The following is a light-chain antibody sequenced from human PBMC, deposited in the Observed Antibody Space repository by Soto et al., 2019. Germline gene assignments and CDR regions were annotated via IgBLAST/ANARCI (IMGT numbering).Light chain of an antibody. CDR1: QTVSTN. Sequence: EVVVTQSPATLSLSPGERATLSCRASQTVSTNLAWYQQKPGQAPRLLIYDASTRATGIPARISGSGSGTDFTLTISSLQSEDFAVYYCQQYFHWRTFGQGTKVDIK. CDR3: QQYFHWRT. V-gene: IGKV3D-15*01. J-gene: IGKJ1*01. CDR2: DAS.